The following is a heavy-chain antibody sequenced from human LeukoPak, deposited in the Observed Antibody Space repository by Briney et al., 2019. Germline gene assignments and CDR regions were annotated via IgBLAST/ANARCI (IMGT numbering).Heavy chain of an antibody. V-gene: IGHV1-69*04. CDR1: GGTFSSCA. Sequence: SVKVSCKASGGTFSSCAISWVRQAPGQGLEWMGRIIPILGMANYAQKFQGRVTITADKSTSTAYMELSSLRSEDTAVYYCASTYGSGSYADEWGQGTLVTVSS. CDR2: IIPILGMA. D-gene: IGHD3-10*01. J-gene: IGHJ4*02. CDR3: ASTYGSGSYADE.